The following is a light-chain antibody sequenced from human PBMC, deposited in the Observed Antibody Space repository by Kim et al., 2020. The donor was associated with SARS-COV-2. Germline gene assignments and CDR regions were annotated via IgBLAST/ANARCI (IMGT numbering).Light chain of an antibody. Sequence: SYELTQPPSVSVAPGKTATITCGGDKIEVKSVHLYQQKPGQAPVLVIHYDSDRPSGIPERFSGSKSGNTAPLTIRRAEAGVAADYYRQVLVSSSDQYVVF. V-gene: IGLV3-21*01. CDR2: YDS. J-gene: IGLJ2*01. CDR1: KIEVKS. CDR3: QVLVSSSDQYVV.